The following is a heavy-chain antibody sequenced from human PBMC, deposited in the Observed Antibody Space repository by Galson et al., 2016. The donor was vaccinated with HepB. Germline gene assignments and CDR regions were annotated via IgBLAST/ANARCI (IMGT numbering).Heavy chain of an antibody. D-gene: IGHD4-17*01. V-gene: IGHV1-69*13. J-gene: IGHJ6*02. CDR3: AKGKGLRDYQYYGMDV. Sequence: SVKVSCKASGGTFSNYAISWVRRAPGQGLEWMGGIIPIFGTANYARKFQGRVTITADESTSTAYMELSSLRSEDTAVFYCAKGKGLRDYQYYGMDVWGQGTTVTVS. CDR2: IIPIFGTA. CDR1: GGTFSNYA.